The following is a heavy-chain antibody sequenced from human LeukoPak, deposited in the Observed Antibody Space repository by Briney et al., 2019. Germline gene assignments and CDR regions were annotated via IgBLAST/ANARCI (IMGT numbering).Heavy chain of an antibody. CDR1: GGSISSGGYY. CDR2: IYYSGST. CDR3: ARGLIRSGWYYDAFDI. Sequence: PSQTLSLTCAVSGGSISSGGYYWSWIRQPPGKGLDWIGYIYYSGSTNYNPSLKSRVTISVDTSKNQFSLKLSSVTAADTAVYYCARGLIRSGWYYDAFDIWGQGTMVTVSS. V-gene: IGHV4-61*08. J-gene: IGHJ3*02. D-gene: IGHD6-19*01.